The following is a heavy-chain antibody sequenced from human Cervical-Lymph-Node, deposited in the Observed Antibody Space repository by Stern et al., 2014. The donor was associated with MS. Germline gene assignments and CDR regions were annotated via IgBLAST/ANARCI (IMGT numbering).Heavy chain of an antibody. D-gene: IGHD3-3*01. CDR1: GFTVTNNY. J-gene: IGHJ3*02. Sequence: EDQLVESGGGLIQPGGSVRLSCAPSGFTVTNNYLTWVRQAPGQGLEWVSLISAGDNTYYADSEKGGFTSSRDDSKNTLYLQMNSLSAEDTAMYYCARDRRWGRFVEKLPHEAFDIWGQGTMVTVSS. V-gene: IGHV3-53*01. CDR3: ARDRRWGRFVEKLPHEAFDI. CDR2: ISAGDNT.